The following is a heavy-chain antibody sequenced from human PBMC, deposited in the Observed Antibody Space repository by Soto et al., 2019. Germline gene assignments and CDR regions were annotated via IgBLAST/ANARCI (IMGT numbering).Heavy chain of an antibody. CDR1: GGTFSSYA. CDR2: IIPIFGTA. J-gene: IGHJ6*02. D-gene: IGHD2-2*01. CDR3: ARIFPIVVVPAAMNYYYYGMDV. Sequence: QVQLVQSGAEVQKPGSSVKVSCKASGGTFSSYAISWVRQAPGQGLEWMGGIIPIFGTANYAQKFQGRVTITADESTSTAYMELSSLRSEDTAVYYCARIFPIVVVPAAMNYYYYGMDVWGQGTTVTVSS. V-gene: IGHV1-69*01.